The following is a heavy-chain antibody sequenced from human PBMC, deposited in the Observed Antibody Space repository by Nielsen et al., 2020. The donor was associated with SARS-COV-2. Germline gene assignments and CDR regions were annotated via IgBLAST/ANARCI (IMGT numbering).Heavy chain of an antibody. Sequence: SETLSLTCAVYGGSFSGYYWSWIRQPPGKGLEWIGSIYYSGSTYYNPSLKSRVTISVDTSKNQFSLKLSSVTAADTAVYYCATMSGYYYAPVNYWGQGTLVTVSS. CDR2: IYYSGST. D-gene: IGHD3-22*01. V-gene: IGHV4-34*01. CDR3: ATMSGYYYAPVNY. J-gene: IGHJ4*02. CDR1: GGSFSGYY.